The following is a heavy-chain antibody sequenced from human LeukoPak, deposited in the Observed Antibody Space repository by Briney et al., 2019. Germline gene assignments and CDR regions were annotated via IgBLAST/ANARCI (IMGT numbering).Heavy chain of an antibody. D-gene: IGHD2-15*01. CDR2: INPNSGGT. J-gene: IGHJ6*03. V-gene: IGHV1-2*04. Sequence: GSVKVSCKASGYTFTGYYMHWVRQAPGQGLEWMGWINPNSGGTNYAQKFQGWVTMTRDTSISTAYMELSRLRSDDTAVYYCATAGYCSGGSCYYMDVWGKGTTVTVSS. CDR3: ATAGYCSGGSCYYMDV. CDR1: GYTFTGYY.